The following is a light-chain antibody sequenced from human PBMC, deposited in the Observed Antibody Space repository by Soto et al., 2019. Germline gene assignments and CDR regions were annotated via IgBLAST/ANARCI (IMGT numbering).Light chain of an antibody. CDR1: NSNIGSNT. Sequence: QLVLTQPPSASGTPGQRVTISCSGSNSNIGSNTVNWYQQLPGTAPKLLIYSNNQRPSGVPDRFSGSKSGTSASLAISGLQSEDEADYYCAAWDDSLNGAVFGGGTQLTVL. J-gene: IGLJ7*01. CDR2: SNN. CDR3: AAWDDSLNGAV. V-gene: IGLV1-44*01.